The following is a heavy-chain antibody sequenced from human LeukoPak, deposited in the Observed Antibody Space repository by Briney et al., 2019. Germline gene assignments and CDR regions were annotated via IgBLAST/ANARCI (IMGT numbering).Heavy chain of an antibody. CDR1: GFTFSSCA. J-gene: IGHJ4*02. D-gene: IGHD1-26*01. Sequence: PGGSLRLSCAASGFTFSSCAMSWVRQAPGRGLEWVSTISHTGGSTHYADSVKGRFTISRDNSKNTVYLQVNTVRADDTAVYYCAKANSGSYLDYFDSRGQGTLVTVSS. CDR2: ISHTGGST. V-gene: IGHV3-23*01. CDR3: AKANSGSYLDYFDS.